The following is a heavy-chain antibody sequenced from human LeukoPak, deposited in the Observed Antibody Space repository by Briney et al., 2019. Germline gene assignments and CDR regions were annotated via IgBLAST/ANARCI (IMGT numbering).Heavy chain of an antibody. Sequence: KPGGSLRLSCVASGFTFSSYTMNWVRQAPGKGLEWVSSISSTSSYIDYADSVKGRFTISRDNAKNSLYLQMNSLRAEDTAVYYCTTSINRLYYYDSRGYYYDNFDYWGQGTLVTVSS. V-gene: IGHV3-21*03. J-gene: IGHJ4*02. CDR3: TTSINRLYYYDSRGYYYDNFDY. CDR2: ISSTSSYI. CDR1: GFTFSSYT. D-gene: IGHD3-22*01.